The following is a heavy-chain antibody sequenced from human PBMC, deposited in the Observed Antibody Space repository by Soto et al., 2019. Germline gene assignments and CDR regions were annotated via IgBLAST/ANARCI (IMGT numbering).Heavy chain of an antibody. J-gene: IGHJ4*02. V-gene: IGHV4-61*01. CDR1: GGSVSSGSYY. D-gene: IGHD6-6*01. CDR2: IYYSGST. CDR3: ARGPSSSPFDY. Sequence: SETLSLTCTVSGGSVSSGSYYWSWIRQPPGRGLEWIGYIYYSGSTNYNPSLKSRVTVSVDTSKNQFSLKLSSVAAADTAVYYCARGPSSSPFDYWGQGTLVTVSS.